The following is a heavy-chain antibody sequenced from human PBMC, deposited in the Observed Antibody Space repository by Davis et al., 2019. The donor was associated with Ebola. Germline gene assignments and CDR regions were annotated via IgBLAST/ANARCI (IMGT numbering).Heavy chain of an antibody. V-gene: IGHV3-30-3*01. CDR2: ISYDGSNK. Sequence: GGSLRLSCAASGFTFSSYAMHWVRQAPGKGLEWVAVISYDGSNKYYADSVKGRFTISRDNSKNTLYLQMNSLRAEDTAVYYCARDLEDIVVVPAARGYYYYGMDVWGQGTTVTVSS. CDR3: ARDLEDIVVVPAARGYYYYGMDV. D-gene: IGHD2-2*01. J-gene: IGHJ6*02. CDR1: GFTFSSYA.